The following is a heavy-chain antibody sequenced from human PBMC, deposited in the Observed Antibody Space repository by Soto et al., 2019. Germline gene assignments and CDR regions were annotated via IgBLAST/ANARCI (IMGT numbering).Heavy chain of an antibody. Sequence: SETLSLTCTVSGGPIGSYYWSWIRQSPGKGLEWIGCVYYSDDTNYNPSLKSRVTISLDRSKNQFSLRLTSVTAADTAVYYCARTEASSWSFFYYGMDVWGQGTTVTVSS. J-gene: IGHJ6*02. CDR3: ARTEASSWSFFYYGMDV. CDR2: VYYSDDT. V-gene: IGHV4-59*01. CDR1: GGPIGSYY. D-gene: IGHD6-13*01.